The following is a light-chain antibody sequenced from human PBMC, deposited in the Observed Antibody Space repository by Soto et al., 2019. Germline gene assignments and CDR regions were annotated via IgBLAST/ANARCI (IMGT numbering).Light chain of an antibody. CDR1: QSVSSN. CDR2: DIS. V-gene: IGKV3D-15*01. Sequence: EIVMTQSPATLSVSPGERSTLSCRASQSVSSNLAWYQQKPGQAPSLLIYDISARATGIPTRFSGSGSGTEFTLTISSLQSEDFAVYYCQQDNDWPLTFGGGTKVYIK. J-gene: IGKJ4*01. CDR3: QQDNDWPLT.